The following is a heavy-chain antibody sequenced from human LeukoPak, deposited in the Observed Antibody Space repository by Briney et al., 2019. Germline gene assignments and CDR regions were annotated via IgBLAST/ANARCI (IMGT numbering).Heavy chain of an antibody. D-gene: IGHD3-22*01. V-gene: IGHV1-8*01. J-gene: IGHJ4*02. Sequence: ASVKVSCKASGYTFTSYDINWVRQATGQGLECMGWINPNSGNTGYAQKFQGRVTMTRNTSISTAYMELSSLRSEDTAVYYRARRVAPYYYDSSGYPGVVYGGQGTLVTVSS. CDR2: INPNSGNT. CDR3: ARRVAPYYYDSSGYPGVVY. CDR1: GYTFTSYD.